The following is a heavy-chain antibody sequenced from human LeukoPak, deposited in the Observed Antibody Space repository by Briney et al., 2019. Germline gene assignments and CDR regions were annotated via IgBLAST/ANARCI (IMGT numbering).Heavy chain of an antibody. V-gene: IGHV3-43*02. Sequence: GGSLRLSCAASGSTFDDYAMHWVRQAPGKGLEWVSLISGDGGSTYYADSVKGRFTISRDNSKNSLYLQMNSLRTEDTALYYCAKDRGYSYGRGLYYFDYWGQGSLVTVSS. CDR3: AKDRGYSYGRGLYYFDY. J-gene: IGHJ4*02. CDR1: GSTFDDYA. CDR2: ISGDGGST. D-gene: IGHD5-18*01.